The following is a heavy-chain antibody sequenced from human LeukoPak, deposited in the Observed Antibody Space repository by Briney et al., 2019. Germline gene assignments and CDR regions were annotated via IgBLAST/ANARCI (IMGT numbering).Heavy chain of an antibody. CDR1: GGSISSYY. V-gene: IGHV4-59*01. D-gene: IGHD6-13*01. CDR2: IYYSGST. Sequence: SETLSLTCTVSGGSISSYYWSWIRQPPGKGLEWIGYIYYSGSTNYNPSLKSRVTISVDTSKNQFSLKLSSVTAADTAVYYCARVVGYSSSRSLFDYWGQGTLVTVSS. J-gene: IGHJ4*02. CDR3: ARVVGYSSSRSLFDY.